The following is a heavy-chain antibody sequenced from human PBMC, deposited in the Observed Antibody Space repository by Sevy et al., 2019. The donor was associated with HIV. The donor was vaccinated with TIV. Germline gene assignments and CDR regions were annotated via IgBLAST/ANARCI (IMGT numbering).Heavy chain of an antibody. CDR2: IYKTGST. V-gene: IGHV4-39*01. Sequence: SDTLSLTCTVSGGSISSSSYYWGWIRQPPGKGLEWIGSIYKTGSTYYNPSLKSRVTISVDTSKNQFSLKLNSVTAADTAVYYCARHWEVDTAMGYNWLDPWGQGTLVTVSS. J-gene: IGHJ5*02. CDR1: GGSISSSSYY. CDR3: ARHWEVDTAMGYNWLDP. D-gene: IGHD5-18*01.